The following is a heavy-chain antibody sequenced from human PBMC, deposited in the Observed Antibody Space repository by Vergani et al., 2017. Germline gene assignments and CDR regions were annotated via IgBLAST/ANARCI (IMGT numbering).Heavy chain of an antibody. CDR1: GGSFSGYY. D-gene: IGHD3-10*01. J-gene: IGHJ6*02. CDR2: INHSGST. Sequence: QVQLQQWGAGLLKPSETLSLTCAVYGGSFSGYYWSWIRQPPGKGLEWIGEINHSGSTNYNPSLKSRVTISVDTSKNQFSLKLSSVTAADTAVYYCARKVMGLWFGEFDYGMDVWGQGTTVTVS. V-gene: IGHV4-34*01. CDR3: ARKVMGLWFGEFDYGMDV.